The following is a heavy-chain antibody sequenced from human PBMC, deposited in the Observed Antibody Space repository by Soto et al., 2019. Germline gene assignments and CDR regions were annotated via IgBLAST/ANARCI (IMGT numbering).Heavy chain of an antibody. CDR2: IYYSGST. Sequence: PSETLSLTCTVSGGSISSGDYYWSWIRQPPGKGLEWIGYIYYSGSTYYHPSLKSRVTISVDTSKNQFSLKLSSVTAADTAVYYCAREGVVIAKDAFDIWGQGTMVTVSS. CDR1: GGSISSGDYY. CDR3: AREGVVIAKDAFDI. D-gene: IGHD3-22*01. J-gene: IGHJ3*02. V-gene: IGHV4-30-4*01.